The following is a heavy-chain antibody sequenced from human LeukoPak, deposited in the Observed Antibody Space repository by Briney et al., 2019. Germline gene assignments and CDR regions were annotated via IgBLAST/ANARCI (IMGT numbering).Heavy chain of an antibody. CDR1: GFGFSDSY. Sequence: GGSLRLSCVVSGFGFSDSYMTWIRQTPGKGLEWLAYISGSGSDMYYADSVRGRFTISRDNSENSLYLQMNSLRDEDTAVYYCARDPYSGGYGAYYYYYMDVWGKGTTVTISS. CDR2: ISGSGSDM. V-gene: IGHV3-11*04. CDR3: ARDPYSGGYGAYYYYYMDV. D-gene: IGHD6-19*01. J-gene: IGHJ6*03.